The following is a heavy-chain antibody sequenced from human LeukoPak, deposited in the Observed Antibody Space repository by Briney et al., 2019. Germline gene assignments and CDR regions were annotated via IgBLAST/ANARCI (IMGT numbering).Heavy chain of an antibody. D-gene: IGHD3-22*01. CDR1: GRTFSSYA. J-gene: IGHJ4*02. CDR3: AREGGGNYYDSSGYYYVPLAFDY. Sequence: GASVKVSCKASGRTFSSYAISWVRQAPGQGLEWMGGIIPIFGTANYAQKFEGRVTITTDESTSTAYMELSSLSSEDTAVYYCAREGGGNYYDSSGYYYVPLAFDYWGQGTLVTVSS. V-gene: IGHV1-69*05. CDR2: IIPIFGTA.